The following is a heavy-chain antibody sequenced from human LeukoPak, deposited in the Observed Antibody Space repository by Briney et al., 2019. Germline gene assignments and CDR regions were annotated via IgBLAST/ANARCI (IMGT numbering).Heavy chain of an antibody. CDR3: AKDRVGGILTGYIDY. V-gene: IGHV3-30*18. D-gene: IGHD3-9*01. Sequence: PGGSLRLSCAASGFTFSSYGMHWVRQAPGKGLGWVAVMSYVGSNKYYADSVKGRFTISRDNSKNTLYLQMNSLRAEDTAVYYCAKDRVGGILTGYIDYWGQGTLVTVSS. J-gene: IGHJ4*02. CDR1: GFTFSSYG. CDR2: MSYVGSNK.